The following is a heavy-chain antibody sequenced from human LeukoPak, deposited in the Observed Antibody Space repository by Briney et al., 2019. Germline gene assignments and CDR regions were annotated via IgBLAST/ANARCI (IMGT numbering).Heavy chain of an antibody. V-gene: IGHV3-30*18. CDR1: GFTFSRYG. CDR2: ISTDGSEI. Sequence: PGRSLRLSCAASGFTFSRYGVHWVRQAPGKGLEWVAVISTDGSEIYYGDSVKGRFTISRDNSKNTLYLQVNSLRAEDTAVYYCAKDRRIAVAGPLDYWGQGTPVTVSS. CDR3: AKDRRIAVAGPLDY. D-gene: IGHD6-19*01. J-gene: IGHJ4*02.